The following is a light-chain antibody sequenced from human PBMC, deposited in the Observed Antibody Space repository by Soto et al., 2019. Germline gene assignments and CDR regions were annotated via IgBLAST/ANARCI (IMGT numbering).Light chain of an antibody. CDR2: TFS. CDR3: MRRMEFPWT. V-gene: IGKV2-40*01. J-gene: IGKJ1*01. Sequence: DIVMTQTPLSLPVTPGEPASISCRSSQSLLNSDDGNTYLDWYLQKPGQSPQVLIYTFSHRASGVPDRFSGSGSGTDFTLKISRVEAEDVGVYYCMRRMEFPWTFGQGTKVDIK. CDR1: QSLLNSDDGNTY.